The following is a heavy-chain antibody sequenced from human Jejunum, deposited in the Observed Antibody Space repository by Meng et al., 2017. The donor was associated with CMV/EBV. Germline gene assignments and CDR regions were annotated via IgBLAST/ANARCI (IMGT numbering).Heavy chain of an antibody. D-gene: IGHD3-3*01. CDR1: GFTFSSYE. J-gene: IGHJ4*02. CDR3: VRGGSSGTLKYFDY. CDR2: ISASTTAI. V-gene: IGHV3-48*03. Sequence: SGFTFSSYEMNWVRQIPGKGLEWISYISASTTAIYYAGSVKGRFTISRDNVKNSLYLLMESLRADDTAIYYCVRGGSSGTLKYFDYWGQGVLVTVSS.